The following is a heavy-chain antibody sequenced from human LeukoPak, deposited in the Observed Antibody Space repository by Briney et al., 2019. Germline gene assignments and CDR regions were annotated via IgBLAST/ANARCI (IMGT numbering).Heavy chain of an antibody. D-gene: IGHD3-22*01. V-gene: IGHV4-4*07. CDR3: ARLRSYYDSSGYYLPYYMDV. CDR2: IYTSGST. Sequence: ADPLSLMCTVTGGSISSYYWSWIRQPAGKGLEWIGRIYTSGSTNYNPSLKSRVTMSVDTSKNQFSLKLSSVTAADTAVYYCARLRSYYDSSGYYLPYYMDVWGKGTTVTVSS. CDR1: GGSISSYY. J-gene: IGHJ6*03.